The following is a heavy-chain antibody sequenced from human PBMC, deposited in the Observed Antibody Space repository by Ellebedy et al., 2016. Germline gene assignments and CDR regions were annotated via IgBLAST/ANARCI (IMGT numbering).Heavy chain of an antibody. V-gene: IGHV4-59*01. Sequence: SETLSLXCTVSGGSISSYYWSWIRQPPGKGLEWIGYIYYSGSTNYNPSLKSRVTISVDTSKNQFSLKLSSVPAADTAVYYCARGVVVTAIRGYYYYYGMDVWGQGTTVTVSS. J-gene: IGHJ6*02. D-gene: IGHD2-21*02. CDR3: ARGVVVTAIRGYYYYYGMDV. CDR1: GGSISSYY. CDR2: IYYSGST.